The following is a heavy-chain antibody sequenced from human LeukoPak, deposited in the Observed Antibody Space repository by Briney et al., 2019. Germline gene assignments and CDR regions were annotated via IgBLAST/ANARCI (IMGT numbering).Heavy chain of an antibody. CDR1: GFTVSGTH. CDR2: MYTGGTT. V-gene: IGHV3-53*01. Sequence: PGGSLRLSCAASGFTVSGTHMSWVRQAPGKGLEWVSAMYTGGTTYYADSVKGRFTISRDNSRSTLFLHMNSLRADDTAVYYCAKDEATSGGGLASWGQGTLVTVSS. D-gene: IGHD3-16*01. CDR3: AKDEATSGGGLAS. J-gene: IGHJ4*02.